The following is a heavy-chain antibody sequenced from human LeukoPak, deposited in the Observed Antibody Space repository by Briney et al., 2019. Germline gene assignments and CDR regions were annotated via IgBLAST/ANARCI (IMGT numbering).Heavy chain of an antibody. CDR3: ARTCSSTSCYVPIY. CDR1: EFTFSGYA. V-gene: IGHV3-23*01. J-gene: IGHJ4*02. CDR2: ITDSGSGT. D-gene: IGHD2-2*01. Sequence: QPGGSLRLSCAASEFTFSGYAMTWVRQAPGKGLEWVSGITDSGSGTYYADSVKGRFTISRDNSKNTLYLQMNSLRAEDTAVYYCARTCSSTSCYVPIYWGRGTLVTVSS.